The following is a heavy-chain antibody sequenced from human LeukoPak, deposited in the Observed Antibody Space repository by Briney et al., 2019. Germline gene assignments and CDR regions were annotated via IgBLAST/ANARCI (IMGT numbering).Heavy chain of an antibody. D-gene: IGHD5-24*01. CDR3: AKKSRDGYNPFDY. V-gene: IGHV3-23*01. J-gene: IGHJ4*02. Sequence: GGSLRLSCAAPGVTFRRYGMSWGRQAPGKGLEWVCGISSGGESPYYADSVRGRFTISRDNSKNTLYLEINSLRAEDTAVYSCAKKSRDGYNPFDYWGQGTLVTVSS. CDR2: ISSGGESP. CDR1: GVTFRRYG.